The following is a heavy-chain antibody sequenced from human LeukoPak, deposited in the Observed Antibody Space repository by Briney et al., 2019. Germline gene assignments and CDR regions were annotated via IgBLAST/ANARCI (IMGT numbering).Heavy chain of an antibody. CDR2: FHHSGSS. CDR3: ARISLTGYAPISGYFDY. V-gene: IGHV4-59*01. J-gene: IGHJ4*02. CDR1: GGSISNDY. Sequence: SETLSLTCTVSGGSISNDYWSWIRQSPGKGLEWLGDFHHSGSSNNNPSLKSRVTMSVDKAKNQFSLKLTSVTAADTAVYYCARISLTGYAPISGYFDYWGQGTLVTVSS. D-gene: IGHD3-9*01.